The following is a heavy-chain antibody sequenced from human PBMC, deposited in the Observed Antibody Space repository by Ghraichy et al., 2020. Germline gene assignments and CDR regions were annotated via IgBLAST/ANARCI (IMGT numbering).Heavy chain of an antibody. CDR1: GYTFTSYD. V-gene: IGHV1-8*01. CDR3: ARGREVGTYYDFWSGYYTGYYYYGMDV. Sequence: ASVKVSCKASGYTFTSYDINWVRQATGQGLEWMGWMNPNSGNTGYAQKFQGRVTMTRNTSISTAYMELSSLRSEDTAVYYWARGREVGTYYDFWSGYYTGYYYYGMDVWGQGTTVTVSS. D-gene: IGHD3-3*01. CDR2: MNPNSGNT. J-gene: IGHJ6*02.